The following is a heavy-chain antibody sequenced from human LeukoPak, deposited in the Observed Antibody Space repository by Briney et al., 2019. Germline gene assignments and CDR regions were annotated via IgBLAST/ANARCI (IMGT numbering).Heavy chain of an antibody. J-gene: IGHJ1*01. CDR2: INHSGST. CDR3: ARGGVAVAGTCQH. Sequence: PSETLSLTCVVYGGSFSGYYWSWIRQPPGKGLEWIGEINHSGSTNYNPSLKSRVTISVDTSKNQFSLKLSSVTAADTAVYYCARGGVAVAGTCQHWGQGTLVTVSS. V-gene: IGHV4-34*01. D-gene: IGHD6-19*01. CDR1: GGSFSGYY.